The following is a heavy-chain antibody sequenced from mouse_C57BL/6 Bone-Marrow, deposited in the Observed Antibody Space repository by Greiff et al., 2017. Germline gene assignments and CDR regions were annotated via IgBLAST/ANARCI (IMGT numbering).Heavy chain of an antibody. CDR1: GFTFSSYG. Sequence: EVMLVESGGDLVKPGGSLKLSCAASGFTFSSYGMSWVRQTPDKRLEWVATISSGGSYTYYPDSVKGRFTISRDNAQNTLYLQMSSLKSEDTAMYYCARQKGAMDYWGQGTSVTVSS. CDR3: ARQKGAMDY. J-gene: IGHJ4*01. V-gene: IGHV5-6*01. CDR2: ISSGGSYT.